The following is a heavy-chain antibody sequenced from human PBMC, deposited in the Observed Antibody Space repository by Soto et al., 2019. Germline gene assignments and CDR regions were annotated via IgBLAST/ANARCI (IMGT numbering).Heavy chain of an antibody. CDR3: ARGYYSSSWRVFDY. CDR1: GYTFSGYF. CDR2: MNPNSGGT. Sequence: QVQLVQSGADVKKPGASVKVSCKTSGYTFSGYFMHWLRQAPGQGLEWMGWMNPNSGGTDYAQNFLGRVSMTWDTSISTADMELSRLRSDDTAIYYCARGYYSSSWRVFDYWGQGTLVTVSS. D-gene: IGHD6-13*01. J-gene: IGHJ4*02. V-gene: IGHV1-2*02.